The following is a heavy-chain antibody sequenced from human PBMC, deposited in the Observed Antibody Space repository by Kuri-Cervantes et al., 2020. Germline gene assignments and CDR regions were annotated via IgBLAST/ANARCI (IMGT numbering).Heavy chain of an antibody. CDR1: GFTFSSYA. CDR2: ISNDGSNK. D-gene: IGHD5-18*01. Sequence: GGSLRLSCAASGFTFSSYAMHWVRQAPGKGLEWVAVISNDGSNKYYADSVKGRFTISRDNSKNTLYLQMNSLRAEDTAVYYCARGGYSYGPTRITYGMDVWGQGTMVTVSS. J-gene: IGHJ6*02. CDR3: ARGGYSYGPTRITYGMDV. V-gene: IGHV3-30-3*01.